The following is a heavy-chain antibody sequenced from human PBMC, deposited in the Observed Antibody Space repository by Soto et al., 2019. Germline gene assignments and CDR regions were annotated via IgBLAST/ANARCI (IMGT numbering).Heavy chain of an antibody. D-gene: IGHD7-27*01. CDR1: GGSINNHY. J-gene: IGHJ4*02. Sequence: QVQLQESGAGLVKPSETLSLTCTVSGGSINNHYWSWIRQPPGKGLEWLGYVYYNGITNYNPSLNRRVTLSADTSKNQVSLNLTSLTAADTATSYCARANWYSEYWGQGIRVTVSS. CDR3: ARANWYSEY. CDR2: VYYNGIT. V-gene: IGHV4-59*11.